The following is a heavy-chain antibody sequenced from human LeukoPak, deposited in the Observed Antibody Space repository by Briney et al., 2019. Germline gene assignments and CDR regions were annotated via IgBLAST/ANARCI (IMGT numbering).Heavy chain of an antibody. D-gene: IGHD2-2*02. V-gene: IGHV4-34*01. CDR1: GGSFSGYY. Sequence: SETLSLTCAVYGGSFSGYYWSWIRQPPGKGLEWIGEINHSGSTNYNPSLKSRVTISVDTPKNQFSLKLSSVTAADTAVYYCARESVVPAAIHDAFDIWGQGTMVTVSS. CDR3: ARESVVPAAIHDAFDI. J-gene: IGHJ3*02. CDR2: INHSGST.